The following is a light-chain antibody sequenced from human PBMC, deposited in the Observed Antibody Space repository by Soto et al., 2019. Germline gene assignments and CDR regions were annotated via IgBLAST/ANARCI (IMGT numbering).Light chain of an antibody. CDR1: QSVGSN. J-gene: IGKJ4*01. CDR2: ASS. CDR3: QQYGDWPLT. V-gene: IGKV3-15*01. Sequence: EIVLTQSPATLSVSPGERATRSCRASQSVGSNFAWYQQKPGQAPRLLIFASSTRATGVPARFSGSGSGTEFTLTISSLQSEDFAVYYCQQYGDWPLTFGGGAKVEIE.